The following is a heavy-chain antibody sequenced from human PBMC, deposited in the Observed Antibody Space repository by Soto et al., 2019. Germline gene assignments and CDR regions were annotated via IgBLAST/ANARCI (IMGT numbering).Heavy chain of an antibody. V-gene: IGHV5-51*01. CDR3: ARRKGYKPVLRQMDA. CDR2: IYPGDSDT. J-gene: IGHJ6*03. CDR1: GYSFTSYW. Sequence: PGKSLKVSCEGSGYSFTSYWIGWVRQMPGKGLEWMGIIYPGDSDTRYSPSFQGQVTISADKSISTAYLQWSSLKASDTAMYYCARRKGYKPVLRQMDARGKGNMVT. D-gene: IGHD1-1*01.